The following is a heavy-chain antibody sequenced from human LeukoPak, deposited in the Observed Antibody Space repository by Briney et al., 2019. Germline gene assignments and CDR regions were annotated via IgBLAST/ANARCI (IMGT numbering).Heavy chain of an antibody. CDR2: IIPIFGTA. CDR1: GGTFSSYA. CDR3: AVHDYGDYHSGY. Sequence: SVKVSCKASGGTFSSYAISWVRQAPGQGLEWMGRIIPIFGTANYAQKFQGRVTITTDESPSTAYMELSSLRSEDTAVYYCAVHDYGDYHSGYWGQGTLVTVSS. J-gene: IGHJ4*02. D-gene: IGHD4-17*01. V-gene: IGHV1-69*05.